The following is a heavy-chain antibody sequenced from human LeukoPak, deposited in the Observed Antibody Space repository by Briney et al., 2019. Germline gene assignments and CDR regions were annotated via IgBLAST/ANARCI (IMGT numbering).Heavy chain of an antibody. CDR1: GYTFTSYG. J-gene: IGHJ3*02. D-gene: IGHD3-22*01. V-gene: IGHV1-18*01. CDR2: ISAYNGKT. CDR3: ARDYYDSSGYYFGFGPYDAFDI. Sequence: GASVKVSCKASGYTFTSYGISWVRQAPGQGLEWMAWISAYNGKTNYAQKLQGRVTMTTDTSTSTAYMELRSLRSDDTAVYYCARDYYDSSGYYFGFGPYDAFDIWGQGTMVTVSS.